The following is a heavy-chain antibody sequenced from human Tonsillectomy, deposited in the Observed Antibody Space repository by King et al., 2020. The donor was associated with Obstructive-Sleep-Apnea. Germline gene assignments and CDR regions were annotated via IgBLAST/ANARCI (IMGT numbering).Heavy chain of an antibody. D-gene: IGHD6-19*01. CDR3: ARVGKGSGWYYFDY. CDR2: IWYDGSNK. V-gene: IGHV3-33*01. CDR1: GFTFSSYG. J-gene: IGHJ4*02. Sequence: VQLVESGGGVVQPGRSLRLSCAASGFTFSSYGMHWVRQAPGKVLEWVAIIWYDGSNKFYADSVKGRFTISRDNSKNTLYLQMNSLRAEDTAVYYCARVGKGSGWYYFDYWGQGTLVTVSS.